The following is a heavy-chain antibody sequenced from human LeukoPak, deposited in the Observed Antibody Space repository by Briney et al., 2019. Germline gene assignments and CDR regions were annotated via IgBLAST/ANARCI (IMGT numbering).Heavy chain of an antibody. CDR2: IYYSGST. CDR3: ARGGSYGPTHFDY. Sequence: SETLSLTCTVSGGSISSYYWSWIRQPPGKGLEWIGYIYYSGSTNYNPSLKSRVTISVDTFKNQFSLKLSSVTAADTAVYYCARGGSYGPTHFDYWGQGTLVTVSS. J-gene: IGHJ4*02. V-gene: IGHV4-59*01. CDR1: GGSISSYY. D-gene: IGHD5-18*01.